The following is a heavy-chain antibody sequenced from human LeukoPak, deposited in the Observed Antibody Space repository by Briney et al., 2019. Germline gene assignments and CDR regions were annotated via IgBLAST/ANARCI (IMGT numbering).Heavy chain of an antibody. D-gene: IGHD3-3*01. CDR3: AGGKGFYDFWSGSLHFDL. Sequence: SETLSLTCTVSGGSISSYYWSWIRQPAGKGLEWIGRIYTSGSTNYNPSLKSRVTMSVDTSKNQFSLKLSSVTAADTAVYYCAGGKGFYDFWSGSLHFDLWGRGTLVTVSS. V-gene: IGHV4-4*07. J-gene: IGHJ2*01. CDR1: GGSISSYY. CDR2: IYTSGST.